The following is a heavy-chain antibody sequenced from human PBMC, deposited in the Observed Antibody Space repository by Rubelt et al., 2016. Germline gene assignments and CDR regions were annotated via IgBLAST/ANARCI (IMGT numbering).Heavy chain of an antibody. CDR2: IKSKSDGGTR. CDR3: TTDGGDSSAGPIDY. V-gene: IGHV3-15*01. Sequence: EVQLVESGGGLVKPGGSLRLSCAASGFTFSDAWMTWVRQAPGKGLEWVGRIKSKSDGGTRDYAAPVKDRFTISREGSRNTLYRQMNSLKTEDTALYYCTTDGGDSSAGPIDYWGQGTLVTVSS. D-gene: IGHD6-19*01. CDR1: GFTFSDAW. J-gene: IGHJ4*02.